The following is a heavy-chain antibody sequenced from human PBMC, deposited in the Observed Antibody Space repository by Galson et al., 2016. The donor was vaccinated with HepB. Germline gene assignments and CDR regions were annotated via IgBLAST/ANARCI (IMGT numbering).Heavy chain of an antibody. Sequence: SLRLSCAASGFPFSSYAMSWVRQAPGEGLEWVSAISTSSDTTYYADSVKGRFTIFRDNSKSTLYLQMDTLRAEDTAVYYCYYYGMDVWGQGTTVTVSS. CDR1: GFPFSSYA. J-gene: IGHJ6*02. V-gene: IGHV3-23*01. CDR2: ISTSSDTT. CDR3: YYYGMDV.